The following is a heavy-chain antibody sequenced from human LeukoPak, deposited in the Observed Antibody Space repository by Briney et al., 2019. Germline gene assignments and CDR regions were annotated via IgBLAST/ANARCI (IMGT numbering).Heavy chain of an antibody. D-gene: IGHD6-25*01. Sequence: SETLSLTCTVSGGSVSNGSSYWSWLRQPPGKGLEWIGNIHYSGSTNYNPSLKSRVTISVDTSMNQFSLLLTSATAADTAVYYCARDSLLRGSGWDYWYFDLWGRGTLVTVSS. CDR3: ARDSLLRGSGWDYWYFDL. V-gene: IGHV4-61*01. CDR2: IHYSGST. J-gene: IGHJ2*01. CDR1: GGSVSNGSSY.